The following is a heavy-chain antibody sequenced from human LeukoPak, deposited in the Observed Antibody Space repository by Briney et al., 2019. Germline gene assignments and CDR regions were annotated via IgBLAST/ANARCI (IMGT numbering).Heavy chain of an antibody. CDR1: GGSISSHY. CDR3: ASGFYDFWSGYFSPNYYYYMDV. J-gene: IGHJ6*03. D-gene: IGHD3-3*01. CDR2: IYYSGST. V-gene: IGHV4-59*11. Sequence: SETLSLTCTVSGGSISSHYWSWIRQPPGKGLEWIGYIYYSGSTNYNPSLKSRVTISVDTSKNQFSLKLSSVTAADTAVYYCASGFYDFWSGYFSPNYYYYMDVWGKGTTVTVSS.